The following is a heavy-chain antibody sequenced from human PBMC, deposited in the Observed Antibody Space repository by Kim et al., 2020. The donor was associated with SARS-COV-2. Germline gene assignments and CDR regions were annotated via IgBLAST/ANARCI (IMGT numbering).Heavy chain of an antibody. CDR3: VKAVGPSSYRFEDGGDY. Sequence: GGSLRLSCAASGFTFSTYAMRWVGQDPEKGLEWASSFSGNAVDAFYADAVRGRFTISRDNSKNNVFLHMNSLRVEDTALYYCVKAVGPSSYRFEDGGDYWGQGTLVTVAS. V-gene: IGHV3-23*01. CDR1: GFTFSTYA. J-gene: IGHJ4*02. D-gene: IGHD3-16*02. CDR2: FSGNAVDA.